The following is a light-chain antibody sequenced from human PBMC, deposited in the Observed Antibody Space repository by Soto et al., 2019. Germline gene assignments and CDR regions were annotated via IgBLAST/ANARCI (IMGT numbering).Light chain of an antibody. CDR1: SSDIGGYNY. V-gene: IGLV2-14*01. J-gene: IGLJ1*01. CDR2: EVT. CDR3: CSFTSGNTAYV. Sequence: QSALTQPGSVSGSPGQSITISCTGTSSDIGGYNYVSWYQQHPGKAPKLMIYEVTNRPSGVSTRFSGSKSGNTASLTISGLQAEDDADYYCCSFTSGNTAYVFGTGTSSPS.